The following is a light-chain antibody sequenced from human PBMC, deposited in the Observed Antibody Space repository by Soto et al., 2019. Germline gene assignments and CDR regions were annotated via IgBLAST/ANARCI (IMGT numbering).Light chain of an antibody. CDR1: SSDVGGYNY. Sequence: QSVRTQPRSVSGSPGQSVTISCTGTSSDVGGYNYVSWYQQHPGKAPKLMIYDVSKRPSGVPDRFSGSKSGNTASLTISGLQAEDEADYYCCSYAGSYTLVVFGGGTKVTVL. V-gene: IGLV2-11*01. J-gene: IGLJ2*01. CDR2: DVS. CDR3: CSYAGSYTLVV.